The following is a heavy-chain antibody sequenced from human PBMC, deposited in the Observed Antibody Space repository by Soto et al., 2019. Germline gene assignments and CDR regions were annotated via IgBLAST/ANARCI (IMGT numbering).Heavy chain of an antibody. J-gene: IGHJ4*02. Sequence: QVQLVQSGAEVKKPGASVKVSCKASGYSFTNYDINWVRQATGQVLAWMGWMNPNFGNTGYARKFQGRVRLTRKNYLRTGYRELSSLRSEDTAIYYWGRGAPTNHYIWGNKDAGHYWGQGTLVTVSA. CDR3: GRGAPTNHYIWGNKDAGHY. CDR1: GYSFTNYD. CDR2: MNPNFGNT. V-gene: IGHV1-8*01. D-gene: IGHD3-16*01.